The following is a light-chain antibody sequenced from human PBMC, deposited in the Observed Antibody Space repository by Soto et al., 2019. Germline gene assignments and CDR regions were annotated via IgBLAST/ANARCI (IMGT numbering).Light chain of an antibody. Sequence: EIVLTQSPGTLSLSPGEKATLCCRASQSVGYTFFSWYQQKPCLAPRLLIYCVSNMATGIPDRFSGSGSGTDFILNISRLEPEEFSRYYCGQFVSSPPRTFGQGTKVQIK. CDR2: CVS. CDR3: GQFVSSPPRT. J-gene: IGKJ1*01. V-gene: IGKV3-20*01. CDR1: QSVGYTF.